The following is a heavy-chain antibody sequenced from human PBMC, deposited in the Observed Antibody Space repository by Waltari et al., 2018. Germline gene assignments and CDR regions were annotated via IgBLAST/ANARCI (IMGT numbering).Heavy chain of an antibody. CDR1: GGTFSSYA. CDR3: ARDTQDIVVVPAAIKANYYYYYGMDV. D-gene: IGHD2-2*01. J-gene: IGHJ6*02. CDR2: IIPIFGTA. V-gene: IGHV1-69*01. Sequence: QVQLVQSGAEVKKPGSSVKVSCKASGGTFSSYAISWLRQAPGQALEWMGGIIPIFGTANYAQKCQGRVTITADESTSTAYMELSSLRSEDTAVYYCARDTQDIVVVPAAIKANYYYYYGMDVWGQGTTVTVSS.